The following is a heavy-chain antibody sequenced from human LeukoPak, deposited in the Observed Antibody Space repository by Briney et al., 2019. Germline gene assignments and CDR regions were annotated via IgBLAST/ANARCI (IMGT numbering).Heavy chain of an antibody. CDR2: ISSNGGST. D-gene: IGHD2-21*02. Sequence: TGGSLRLSCAASGFTFSSYAMHWVRQAPGKGLEYVSAISSNGGSTYYANSVKGRFTISRDNSKNTLYLQMGSLRAEDMAVYYCASEFVYCGGDCYSDYWGQGTLVTVSS. J-gene: IGHJ4*02. V-gene: IGHV3-64*01. CDR1: GFTFSSYA. CDR3: ASEFVYCGGDCYSDY.